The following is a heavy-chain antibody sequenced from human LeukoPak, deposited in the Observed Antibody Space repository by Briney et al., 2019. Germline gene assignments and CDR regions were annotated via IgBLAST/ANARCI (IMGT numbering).Heavy chain of an antibody. CDR2: IFYSGSA. CDR1: GGSISGYY. CDR3: ARRAMVRGGTYFDY. D-gene: IGHD3-10*01. J-gene: IGHJ4*02. V-gene: IGHV4-59*08. Sequence: PSETLSLICTVSGGSISGYYWSWIRQPPGKGLEWIGYIFYSGSANYNPSLKSRVTISVDTSKNQFSLKLSSVTAADTAVYYCARRAMVRGGTYFDYWGQGTLVTVSS.